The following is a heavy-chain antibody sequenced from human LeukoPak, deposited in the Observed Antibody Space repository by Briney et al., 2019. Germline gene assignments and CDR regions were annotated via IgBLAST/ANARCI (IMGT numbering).Heavy chain of an antibody. V-gene: IGHV1-2*02. Sequence: ASVKVSCKASGYTFTGYYMHWVRQAPGQGLEWMGWINPNSGGTNYAQKFQGRVTMTRDTSISTAYMELSRVRSDDTAVYYCASAIRAARTYYFDYWGQGTLVTVSS. CDR3: ASAIRAARTYYFDY. CDR1: GYTFTGYY. CDR2: INPNSGGT. J-gene: IGHJ4*02. D-gene: IGHD6-6*01.